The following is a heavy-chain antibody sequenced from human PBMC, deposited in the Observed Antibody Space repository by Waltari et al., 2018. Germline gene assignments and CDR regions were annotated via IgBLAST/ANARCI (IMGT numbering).Heavy chain of an antibody. CDR3: ARGLRSSWYSIDY. CDR1: GFTFSSYS. V-gene: IGHV3-21*01. D-gene: IGHD6-13*01. Sequence: EVQLVESGGGLVKPGGSLRLSCAASGFTFSSYSMNWVRQAPGKGLEWFSSISSSSSYIYYADSVKGRFTISRDNAKNSLYLQMNSLRAEDTAVYYCARGLRSSWYSIDYWGQGTLVTVSS. CDR2: ISSSSSYI. J-gene: IGHJ4*02.